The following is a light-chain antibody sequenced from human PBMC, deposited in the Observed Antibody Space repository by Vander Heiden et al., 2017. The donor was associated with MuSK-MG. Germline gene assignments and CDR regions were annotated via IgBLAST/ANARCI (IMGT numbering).Light chain of an antibody. CDR1: QSSLYNPNKRNY. CDR3: QQYENEAYT. J-gene: IGKJ2*01. Sequence: DIVITQSPATLAVSLCERATITCKSSQSSLYNPNKRNYLAWYQQKPGQPPKLLIYWASTRESGVPDRFSGSGSGTDFTLTITSLQAEEVAIYYCQQYENEAYTFGQVTKLEIK. CDR2: WAS. V-gene: IGKV4-1*01.